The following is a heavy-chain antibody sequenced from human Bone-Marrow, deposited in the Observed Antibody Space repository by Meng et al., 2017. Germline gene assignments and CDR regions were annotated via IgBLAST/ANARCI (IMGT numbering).Heavy chain of an antibody. D-gene: IGHD2-15*01. V-gene: IGHV3-33*01. Sequence: GESLKISCAASGFTFSSYGMHWVRQAPGKGLEWVAVIWYDGSNKYYADSVKGRFTISRDNSKNTLYLQMNSLRAEDTAVYYCAACSGGSCYDEIGYWGQGTLVTVSS. CDR3: AACSGGSCYDEIGY. J-gene: IGHJ4*02. CDR2: IWYDGSNK. CDR1: GFTFSSYG.